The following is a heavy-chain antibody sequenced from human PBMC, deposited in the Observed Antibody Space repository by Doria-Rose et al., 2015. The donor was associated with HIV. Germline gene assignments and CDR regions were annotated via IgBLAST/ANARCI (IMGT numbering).Heavy chain of an antibody. Sequence: QVTLKESGPVLVKPTETLTLTCTVSGVSLSSPGMGVNWIRQPPGKALEWLANIFSDDARSYKTSLKSRLTISRGTSKSQVVLTMTDMDPVDTATYYCARIKSSRWYHKYYFDFWGQGTLVIVSA. CDR1: GVSLSSPGMG. D-gene: IGHD6-13*01. V-gene: IGHV2-26*01. CDR3: ARIKSSRWYHKYYFDF. J-gene: IGHJ4*02. CDR2: IFSDDAR.